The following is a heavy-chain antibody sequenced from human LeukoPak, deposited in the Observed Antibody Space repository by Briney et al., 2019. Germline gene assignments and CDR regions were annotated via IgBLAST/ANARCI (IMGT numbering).Heavy chain of an antibody. V-gene: IGHV4-30-2*01. Sequence: SQTLSLTCTVSGDSISSGGYYWNWIRQPPGKGLEWIGYISHAGSTNYNPSLKSRVTISVDTSKNQFSLKLSSVTAADTAVYCCARLSYAVAGDYFDYWGQGTLVTVSS. CDR1: GDSISSGGYY. CDR3: ARLSYAVAGDYFDY. CDR2: ISHAGST. D-gene: IGHD6-19*01. J-gene: IGHJ4*02.